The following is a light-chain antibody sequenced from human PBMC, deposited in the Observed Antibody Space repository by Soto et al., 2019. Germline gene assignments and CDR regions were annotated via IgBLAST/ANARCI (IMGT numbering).Light chain of an antibody. V-gene: IGLV2-23*01. J-gene: IGLJ1*01. CDR1: SSDVGAYNS. Sequence: QAFLAQPASVSGSPGQSVAISCTWTSSDVGAYNSVSWYQQHPDKAPQLMIYKGTQRPSGVSNRFSGSTSGNAASLTISGLQAGDEADYFCCSSAPESTYVFGTGTKVTVL. CDR2: KGT. CDR3: CSSAPESTYV.